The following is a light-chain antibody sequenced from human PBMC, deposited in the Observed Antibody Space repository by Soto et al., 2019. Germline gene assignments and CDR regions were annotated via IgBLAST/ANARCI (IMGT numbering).Light chain of an antibody. J-gene: IGKJ4*01. V-gene: IGKV1-16*02. CDR2: AAS. CDR3: QQYNSDPLT. CDR1: HGISNY. Sequence: DIQMTQSPSSLSASVGDIVTITCRASHGISNYLAWFQQTPGKPPKSLIYAASSLQSGVPSKFSGSGSGTDFTLTISSLQPEDFAPYYCQQYNSDPLTFGGGTKVEIK.